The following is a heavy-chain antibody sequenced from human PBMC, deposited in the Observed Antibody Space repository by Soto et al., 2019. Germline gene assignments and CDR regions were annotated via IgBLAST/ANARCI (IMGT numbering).Heavy chain of an antibody. CDR2: IYWNDDK. CDR3: AHSGQGYDSSGYRGNPGTTHGHNWFDP. J-gene: IGHJ5*02. V-gene: IGHV2-5*01. D-gene: IGHD3-22*01. CDR1: GFSLSTSGVG. Sequence: QITLKESGPTLVKPTQTLTLTCTFSGFSLSTSGVGVGWIRQPPGKALEWLALIYWNDDKRYSPSLKSRLTITKDTSKNQVVLTMTNMDPVDTATYYCAHSGQGYDSSGYRGNPGTTHGHNWFDPWGQGTLVTVSS.